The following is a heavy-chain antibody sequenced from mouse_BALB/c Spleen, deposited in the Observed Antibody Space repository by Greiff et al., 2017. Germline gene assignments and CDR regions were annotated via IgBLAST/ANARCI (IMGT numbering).Heavy chain of an antibody. J-gene: IGHJ3*01. CDR3: PIYDDYDEPWFAD. CDR1: GFTFSSYA. Sequence: EVKLMESGGGLVKPGGSLKLSCAASGFTFSSYAMSWVRQTPEKRLEWVASISSGGSTYYPDSVKGRFTISRDNARNILYLQMSSLRSEDTAMYYCPIYDDYDEPWFADWGQGTLVTVSA. V-gene: IGHV5-6-5*01. D-gene: IGHD2-4*01. CDR2: ISSGGST.